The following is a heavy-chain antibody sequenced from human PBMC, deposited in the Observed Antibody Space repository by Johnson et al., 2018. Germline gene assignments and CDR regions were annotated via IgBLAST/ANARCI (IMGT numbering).Heavy chain of an antibody. Sequence: VQLWESGAEVKKPGESLKISCKGSGYSFTNYWIGWVRQMPGEGLEWMGIIWPGDSDTKYSPSFQGQVTTSADRSISTVYLQWSSLKASDTAMYYCAKQRERGTSYMDVWGKGTTVTVSS. J-gene: IGHJ6*04. CDR3: AKQRERGTSYMDV. D-gene: IGHD1-26*01. V-gene: IGHV5-51*01. CDR1: GYSFTNYW. CDR2: IWPGDSDT.